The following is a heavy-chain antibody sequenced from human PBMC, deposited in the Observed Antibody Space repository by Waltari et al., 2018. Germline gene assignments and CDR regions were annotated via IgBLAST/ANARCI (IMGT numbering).Heavy chain of an antibody. Sequence: EVQMVESGGGSVKPGDSRRLSCVATGFGFTAAWLTWVRQAPGKGLEWVGRIKSQNDGATTDFAASVRGRFSISRDDSQNMVFLQMNSLRVEDTALYYCTTLDAPWGGWGHGTLVTVSS. D-gene: IGHD7-27*01. V-gene: IGHV3-15*01. CDR3: TTLDAPWGG. J-gene: IGHJ4*01. CDR2: IKSQNDGATT. CDR1: GFGFTAAW.